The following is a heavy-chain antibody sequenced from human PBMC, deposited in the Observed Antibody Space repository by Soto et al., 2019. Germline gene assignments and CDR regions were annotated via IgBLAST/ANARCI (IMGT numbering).Heavy chain of an antibody. Sequence: EVQLVESGGGLVQPGGSLRLSCAASGFTFSSYWMSWVRQAPGKGLEWMANIKQDGSEKYYVDSVKGRFTISRDNAKNSLYLQMNSLRSEDTAVYYCARELFVVVPAGDGPPWFDPCGQGTLVTVSS. J-gene: IGHJ5*02. CDR1: GFTFSSYW. CDR2: IKQDGSEK. D-gene: IGHD2-2*01. CDR3: ARELFVVVPAGDGPPWFDP. V-gene: IGHV3-7*01.